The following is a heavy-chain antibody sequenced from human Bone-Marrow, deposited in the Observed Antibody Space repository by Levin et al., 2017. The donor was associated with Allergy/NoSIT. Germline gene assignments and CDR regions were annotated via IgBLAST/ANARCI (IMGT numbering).Heavy chain of an antibody. CDR3: ASRWYGEVY. V-gene: IGHV3-30*04. J-gene: IGHJ4*02. CDR1: GFTFSSYA. CDR2: ISYDGSNK. D-gene: IGHD4-17*01. Sequence: GESLKISCAASGFTFSSYAMHWVRQAPGKGLEWVAVISYDGSNKYYADSVKGRFTISRDNSKNTLYLQMNSLRAEDTAVYYCASRWYGEVYWGQGTLVTVSS.